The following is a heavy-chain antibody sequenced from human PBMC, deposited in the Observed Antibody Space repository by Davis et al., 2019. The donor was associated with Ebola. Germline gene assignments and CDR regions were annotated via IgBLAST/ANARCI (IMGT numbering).Heavy chain of an antibody. CDR2: IYHGDSDT. D-gene: IGHD6-6*01. CDR3: ARLDGPYSSSPWYFDY. CDR1: GYTFTRYW. Sequence: GESLKISCKASGYTFTRYWIVWVRQMPGKGLEWMGIIYHGDSDTRYSPSFQGQVTISADKSISTAYLQWSSLKASDTAMYYCARLDGPYSSSPWYFDYWGQGTLVTVSS. V-gene: IGHV5-51*01. J-gene: IGHJ4*02.